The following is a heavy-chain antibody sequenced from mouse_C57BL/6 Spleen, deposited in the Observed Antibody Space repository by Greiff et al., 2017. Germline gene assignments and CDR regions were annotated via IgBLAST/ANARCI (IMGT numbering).Heavy chain of an antibody. CDR1: GYTFTDYY. J-gene: IGHJ3*01. CDR2: INPNNGGT. D-gene: IGHD2-14*01. Sequence: EVQLQQSGPELVKPGASVKISCKASGYTFTDYYMNWVKQSHGKSLEWIGDINPNNGGTSYNQKFKGKATLTVDKSSSTAYMELRSLTSEDSAVYYCARGRKGGTTGFAYWGQGTLVTVSA. CDR3: ARGRKGGTTGFAY. V-gene: IGHV1-26*01.